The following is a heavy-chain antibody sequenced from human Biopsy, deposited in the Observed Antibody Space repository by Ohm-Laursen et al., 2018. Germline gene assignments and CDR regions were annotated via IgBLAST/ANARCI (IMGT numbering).Heavy chain of an antibody. Sequence: SVKVSCKISGYTLTALSMHWVRQVPGKGLEWMGGFAPENGKTVYAQNFQARVSLTEDTSTDTAYMELRSLRSEDTAVYYCAADINVWNVNYWGQGTQVTVSS. CDR1: GYTLTALS. CDR3: AADINVWNVNY. D-gene: IGHD1-1*01. CDR2: FAPENGKT. J-gene: IGHJ4*02. V-gene: IGHV1-24*01.